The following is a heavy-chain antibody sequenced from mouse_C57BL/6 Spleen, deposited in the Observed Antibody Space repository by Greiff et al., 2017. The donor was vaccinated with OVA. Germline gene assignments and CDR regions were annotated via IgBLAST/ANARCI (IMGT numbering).Heavy chain of an antibody. D-gene: IGHD3-2*02. CDR2: INPSSGYT. Sequence: VQLQQSGAELAKPGASVKLSCKASGYTFTSYWMHWVKQRPGQGLEWIGYINPSSGYTKYTQKFKDKATLTADQSSSTAYRQLSNLTYDDSAYYYCASPDGSCFDYWGQGTTLTVSS. CDR3: ASPDGSCFDY. J-gene: IGHJ2*01. CDR1: GYTFTSYW. V-gene: IGHV1-7*01.